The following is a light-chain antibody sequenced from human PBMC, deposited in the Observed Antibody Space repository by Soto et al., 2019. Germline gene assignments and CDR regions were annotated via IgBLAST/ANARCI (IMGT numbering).Light chain of an antibody. CDR3: QQRSNWPLT. V-gene: IGKV3-11*01. Sequence: EIVLTQSPDTLSLSPGESATLSCRASQSVSRYLAWYQQKPGQTPRLLIYDASNRAAGIPARFSGSGSGTDFTLTIRSLEPEDFAVYYCQQRSNWPLTFGGGTKVEIK. CDR2: DAS. J-gene: IGKJ4*01. CDR1: QSVSRY.